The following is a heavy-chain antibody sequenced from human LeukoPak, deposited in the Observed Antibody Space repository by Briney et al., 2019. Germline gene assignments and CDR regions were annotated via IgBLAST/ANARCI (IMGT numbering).Heavy chain of an antibody. V-gene: IGHV4-38-2*02. D-gene: IGHD5-18*01. CDR3: ARVPTLGYSYLDYYYYMDV. Sequence: PSETLSLTCTVSGYSISSGYYWGWIRQPPGKGLEWIGSIHHSGSTYYNPSLKSRVTISVDMSKNQLSLKLSSVTAADTAVYYCARVPTLGYSYLDYYYYMDVWGKGTTVTISS. CDR1: GYSISSGYY. J-gene: IGHJ6*03. CDR2: IHHSGST.